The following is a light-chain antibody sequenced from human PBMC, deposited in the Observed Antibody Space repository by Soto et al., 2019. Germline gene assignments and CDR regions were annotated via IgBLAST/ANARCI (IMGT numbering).Light chain of an antibody. Sequence: ELVLTQSPGTLSLSPGERATLSCRASQSVSSNFLAWYQQEPGQAPRLLIYATSTRATGIPDRFSGSGSGTDFTLTISSLQPEDFATYYCQQSYSAWTFGQGTKVDIK. CDR2: ATS. CDR3: QQSYSAWT. J-gene: IGKJ1*01. V-gene: IGKV3-20*01. CDR1: QSVSSNF.